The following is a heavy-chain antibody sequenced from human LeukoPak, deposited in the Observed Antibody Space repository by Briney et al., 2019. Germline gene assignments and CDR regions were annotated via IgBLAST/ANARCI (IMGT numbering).Heavy chain of an antibody. CDR3: ARDYYYDSSGYYEYYFDY. CDR2: IIPILGIA. D-gene: IGHD3-22*01. V-gene: IGHV1-69*04. Sequence: VASVKASCKASGGTFSSYAISWVRQAPGQGLEWMGRIIPILGIANYAQKFQGRVTITADKSTSTAYMELSSLRSEDTAVYYCARDYYYDSSGYYEYYFDYWGQGTLVTVSS. CDR1: GGTFSSYA. J-gene: IGHJ4*02.